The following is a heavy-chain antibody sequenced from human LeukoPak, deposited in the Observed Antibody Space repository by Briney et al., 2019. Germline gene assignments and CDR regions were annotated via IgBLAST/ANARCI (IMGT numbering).Heavy chain of an antibody. Sequence: NASETLSLTCTVSGGSISRDIYYWGWIRQPPGKGLEWIGYIYYSGSTNYNPSLKSRVTISVDTSKNQFSLKLSSVTAADTAVYYCARALEQPSRFFDYWGQGTLVTVSS. D-gene: IGHD3-16*01. CDR2: IYYSGST. CDR3: ARALEQPSRFFDY. J-gene: IGHJ4*02. CDR1: GGSISRDIYY. V-gene: IGHV4-61*01.